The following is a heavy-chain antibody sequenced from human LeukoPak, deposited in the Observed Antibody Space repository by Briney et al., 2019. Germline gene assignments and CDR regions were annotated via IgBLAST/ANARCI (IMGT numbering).Heavy chain of an antibody. D-gene: IGHD1-26*01. CDR3: ARTSGGVGGGAKDDSFDY. Sequence: ASVTVSPMPSLHTFTIDYMHWVRPAPGPGREGMGWISAYNGNTNYAQKLQGRVTMTTDTSTSTAYMELRSLRSDETAVYYCARTSGGVGGGAKDDSFDYWGQGTLVTVSS. V-gene: IGHV1-18*04. CDR1: LHTFTIDY. J-gene: IGHJ4*02. CDR2: ISAYNGNT.